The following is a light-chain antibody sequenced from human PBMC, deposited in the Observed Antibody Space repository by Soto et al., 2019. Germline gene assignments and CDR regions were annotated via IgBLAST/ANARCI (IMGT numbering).Light chain of an antibody. J-gene: IGKJ1*01. CDR3: QQHDNWPRT. Sequence: EIVLTQSPGTLSLSPGERATLSCRASQSVTSSYLAWYQQKPGQAPRLLIYGASSRATGIPDRFSGSGSGTEFTLTISSLQSEDFALYYCQQHDNWPRTFGQGTKVDIK. CDR2: GAS. V-gene: IGKV3-20*01. CDR1: QSVTSSY.